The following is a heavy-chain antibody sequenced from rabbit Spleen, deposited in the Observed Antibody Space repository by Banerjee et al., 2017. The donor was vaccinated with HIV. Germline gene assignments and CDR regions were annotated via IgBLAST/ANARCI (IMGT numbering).Heavy chain of an antibody. D-gene: IGHD6-1*01. CDR3: ARLGHADYPYAYGLKL. J-gene: IGHJ4*01. CDR2: IYTGSSGSS. CDR1: GFSFSGSHY. V-gene: IGHV1S45*01. Sequence: QEQLVESGGGLVQPGASLTLTCTASGFSFSGSHYMCWVRQAPGKGLEWIACIYTGSSGSSYYASWAKGRFTISKTSSTTVTLQMTSLTAADTATYFCARLGHADYPYAYGLKLWGPGTLVTVS.